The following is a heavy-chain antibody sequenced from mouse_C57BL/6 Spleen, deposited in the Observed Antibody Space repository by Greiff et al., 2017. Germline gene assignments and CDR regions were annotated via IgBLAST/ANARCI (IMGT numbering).Heavy chain of an antibody. D-gene: IGHD2-12*01. CDR2: ISSGGDYI. CDR1: GFTFSSYA. J-gene: IGHJ4*01. Sequence: EVKLVESGEGLVKPGGSLKLSCAASGFTFSSYAMSWVRQTPEKRLEWVAYISSGGDYISYADTVKGRFTISRDNARNTLYLQMSSLKSEDTARYYGTRDQENDVDAMDDWGQGTSVTVSS. CDR3: TRDQENDVDAMDD. V-gene: IGHV5-9-1*02.